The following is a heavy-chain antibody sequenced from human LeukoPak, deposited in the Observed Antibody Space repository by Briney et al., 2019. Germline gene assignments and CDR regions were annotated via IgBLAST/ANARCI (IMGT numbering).Heavy chain of an antibody. CDR1: GGSFSGYY. CDR3: ARRVLELTPHAFDI. J-gene: IGHJ3*02. CDR2: IYYSGST. Sequence: PSETLSLTCAVYGGSFSGYYWGWIRQPPGKGLEWIGSIYYSGSTYYNPSLKSRVTISVDTSKNQFSLKLSSVTAADTAVYYCARRVLELTPHAFDIWGQGTMVTVSS. D-gene: IGHD1-7*01. V-gene: IGHV4-39*01.